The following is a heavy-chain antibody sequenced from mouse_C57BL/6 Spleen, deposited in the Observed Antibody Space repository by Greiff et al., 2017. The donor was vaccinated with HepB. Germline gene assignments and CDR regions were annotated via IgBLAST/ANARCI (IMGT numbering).Heavy chain of an antibody. CDR2: ISDGGSYT. Sequence: EVMLVESGGGLVKPGGSLKLSCAASGFTFSSYAMSWVRQTPEKRLEWVATISDGGSYTYYPDNVKGRFTISRDNAKNNLYLQMSHLKSEDTAMYYCARDYDYLYYYAMDYWGQGTSVTVSS. J-gene: IGHJ4*01. V-gene: IGHV5-4*01. D-gene: IGHD2-4*01. CDR1: GFTFSSYA. CDR3: ARDYDYLYYYAMDY.